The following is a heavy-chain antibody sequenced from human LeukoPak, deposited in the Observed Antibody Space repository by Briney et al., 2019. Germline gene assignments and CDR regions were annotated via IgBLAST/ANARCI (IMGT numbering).Heavy chain of an antibody. CDR1: X. V-gene: IGHV4-4*07. D-gene: IGHD3-9*01. CDR2: IYTSGST. CDR3: ARDYDILTGYYGGDAFDI. J-gene: IGHJ3*02. Sequence: XWSWIRQPAGKGLEWIGRIYTSGSTNYNPSLKSRVTMSVDTSKNQFSLKLSSVTAADTAVYYCARDYDILTGYYGGDAFDIWGQGTMVTVSS.